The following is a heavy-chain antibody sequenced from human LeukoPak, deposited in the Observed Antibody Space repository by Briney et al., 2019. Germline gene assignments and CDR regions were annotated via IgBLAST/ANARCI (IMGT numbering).Heavy chain of an antibody. J-gene: IGHJ6*03. D-gene: IGHD2-15*01. V-gene: IGHV3-23*01. CDR1: GFTFSSYG. CDR3: AKNGDRGAYCSGGTCYPYYYYYMDV. Sequence: GGTLRLSCVASGFTFSSYGISWVRQAPGKGLEWVSAISSTGGTTYYAESVKGHFTISRDNSKNTVYLQMNSLSAEDTAVYYCAKNGDRGAYCSGGTCYPYYYYYMDVWGKGTTVTIS. CDR2: ISSTGGTT.